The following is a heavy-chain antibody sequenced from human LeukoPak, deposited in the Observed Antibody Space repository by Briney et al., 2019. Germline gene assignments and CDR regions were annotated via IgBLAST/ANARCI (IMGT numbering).Heavy chain of an antibody. CDR3: ARRGDGYPYYFDY. V-gene: IGHV4-59*12. CDR1: GDSISGYY. J-gene: IGHJ4*02. Sequence: SETLSLTCTVSGDSISGYYWSWIRQTPGKELEWIGYIHYGGNTDYNPSLKSRLSISVDTSKNQFSLRLGSVTAADTAVYYCARRGDGYPYYFDYWGQGTLVTVSS. CDR2: IHYGGNT. D-gene: IGHD5-24*01.